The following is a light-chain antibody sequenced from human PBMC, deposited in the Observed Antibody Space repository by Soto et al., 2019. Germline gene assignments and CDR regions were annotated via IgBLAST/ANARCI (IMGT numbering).Light chain of an antibody. J-gene: IGKJ3*01. V-gene: IGKV3-15*01. CDR3: QQYNNWPFT. Sequence: EIVMTQSPATLSVSPGERATLSCRASQSVSSNLAWYQQKPGPAPRRLIYGASTTAAGIPTRCSGSGSGTEFTLTIRSLQSENIAANLCQQYNNWPFTLGPGTKVDIK. CDR2: GAS. CDR1: QSVSSN.